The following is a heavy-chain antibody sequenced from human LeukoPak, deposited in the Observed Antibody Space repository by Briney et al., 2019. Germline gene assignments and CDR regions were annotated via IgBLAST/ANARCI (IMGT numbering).Heavy chain of an antibody. D-gene: IGHD6-13*01. CDR3: ASGYGSSWYYYYYYMDV. Sequence: PSETLSLTCTVSGGSISSSSYYWGWIRQPPGKGLEWIGSIYYSGSTYYNPSLKSRVTISVDTSKNQFSLKLSSVTAADTAVYYCASGYGSSWYYYYYYMDVWGKGTTVTISS. CDR2: IYYSGST. J-gene: IGHJ6*03. V-gene: IGHV4-39*01. CDR1: GGSISSSSYY.